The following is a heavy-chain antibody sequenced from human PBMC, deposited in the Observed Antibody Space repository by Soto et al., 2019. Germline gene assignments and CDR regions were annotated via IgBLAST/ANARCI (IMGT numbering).Heavy chain of an antibody. Sequence: QVQLVQSGAEVKKPGSSVKVSCKASGGTLSNYGISWVRQAPGQGLEWMGGIIPVFGTANHAQKFQGRFTITADESTTTVYMDVSTLRSDDTAVYYCARGDATKIVVTTYYGMDVWGQGTTVTVSS. J-gene: IGHJ6*02. V-gene: IGHV1-69*12. CDR1: GGTLSNYG. D-gene: IGHD4-17*01. CDR3: ARGDATKIVVTTYYGMDV. CDR2: IIPVFGTA.